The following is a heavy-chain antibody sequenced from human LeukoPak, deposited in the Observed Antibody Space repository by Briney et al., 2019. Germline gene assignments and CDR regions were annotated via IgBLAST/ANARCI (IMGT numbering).Heavy chain of an antibody. J-gene: IGHJ4*02. CDR2: IYHSGRT. CDR3: AREDAGPAGF. Sequence: SETLSLTCIVSDYSISSGYYWGWIRQPPGKGLQWIGSIYHSGRTHYSPSLKSRVTMSLDTSKNQFSLKLRSVTAADTAIYYCAREDAGPAGFWGQGTLVTISS. V-gene: IGHV4-38-2*02. CDR1: DYSISSGYY. D-gene: IGHD3-10*01.